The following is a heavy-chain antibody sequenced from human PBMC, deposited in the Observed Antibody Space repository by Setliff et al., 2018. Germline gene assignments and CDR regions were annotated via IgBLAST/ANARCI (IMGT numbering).Heavy chain of an antibody. J-gene: IGHJ4*02. CDR1: GFTFSNNW. CDR2: WHDGGNK. V-gene: IGHV3-33*08. CDR3: ARTCSGSGCYAGLES. D-gene: IGHD2-15*01. Sequence: GGSLRLSCAASGFTFSNNWMSWVRQAPGKGLEWVAVWHDGGNKYHADSVKGRFTISRDNSKNTLYLQMNSLRPEDTAVYYCARTCSGSGCYAGLESWGQGTPVTVSS.